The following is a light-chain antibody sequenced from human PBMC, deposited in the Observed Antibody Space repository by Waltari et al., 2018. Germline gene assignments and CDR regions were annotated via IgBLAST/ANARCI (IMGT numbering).Light chain of an antibody. J-gene: IGKJ3*01. Sequence: DIQMTQSPSSLSASAGDTVTITCRASQAIRNYLAWYQQKPGKAPRHLIYYSSNLETGVPSRFSGSGSGTTFTLVINSLQPEDFATYYCQQHSSYPVTFGQGTKVDLK. CDR2: YSS. V-gene: IGKV1-16*01. CDR3: QQHSSYPVT. CDR1: QAIRNY.